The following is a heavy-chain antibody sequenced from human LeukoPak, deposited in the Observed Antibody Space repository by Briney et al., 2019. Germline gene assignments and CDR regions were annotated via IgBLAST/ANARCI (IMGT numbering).Heavy chain of an antibody. CDR1: GFPFETNA. CDR3: AKDWIQFNRVFDCFDS. D-gene: IGHD5-18*01. CDR2: IGNTET. V-gene: IGHV3-23*01. Sequence: GGSLGLSCATSGFPFETNAMSWVRQAPGKDLEWVATIGNTETFYADSVTGRFTISRDNPKNTVNLQMNRMRVEDTAIYYCAKDWIQFNRVFDCFDSWGQGTLVTVSS. J-gene: IGHJ4*02.